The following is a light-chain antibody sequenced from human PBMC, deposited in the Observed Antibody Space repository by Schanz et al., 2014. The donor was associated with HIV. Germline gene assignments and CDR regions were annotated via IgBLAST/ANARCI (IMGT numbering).Light chain of an antibody. V-gene: IGLV2-14*03. Sequence: QSALTQPASVSGSPGQSITISCTGTSSDVGGYNYLSWYQQHPGKAPKLMIYDVTNRPSGVSNRFSGSKSGNTASLTISGLQAEDEADYYCSSYTSSSPVGFGGGTKLTVL. CDR2: DVT. J-gene: IGLJ2*01. CDR3: SSYTSSSPVG. CDR1: SSDVGGYNY.